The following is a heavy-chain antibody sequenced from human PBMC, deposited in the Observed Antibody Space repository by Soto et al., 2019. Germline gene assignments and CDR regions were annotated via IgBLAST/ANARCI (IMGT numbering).Heavy chain of an antibody. Sequence: PGESLRLSCAASGFTFSSYSMNWVRQAPGKGLEWVSSISSSSSYIYYADSVKGRFTISRDNAKNSLYLQMNSLRAEDTAVYYCARVPSPITMVPPDYWGQGTLVTVSS. CDR3: ARVPSPITMVPPDY. J-gene: IGHJ4*02. V-gene: IGHV3-21*01. CDR2: ISSSSSYI. D-gene: IGHD3-10*01. CDR1: GFTFSSYS.